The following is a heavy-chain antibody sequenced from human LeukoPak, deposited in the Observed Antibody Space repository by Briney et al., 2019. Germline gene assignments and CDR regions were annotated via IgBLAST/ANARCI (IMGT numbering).Heavy chain of an antibody. D-gene: IGHD6-13*01. CDR3: ARGGIAAAGRFDY. CDR2: IIPIFGTA. V-gene: IGHV1-69*06. J-gene: IGHJ4*02. CDR1: GGTFSSYA. Sequence: SVKVSCKASGGTFSSYAISGVRQAPGQGLEWMGGIIPIFGTANYAQKFHGRVTITAEKSTSTAYMELSSLRSEDTAVYYCARGGIAAAGRFDYWGQGTLVTVSS.